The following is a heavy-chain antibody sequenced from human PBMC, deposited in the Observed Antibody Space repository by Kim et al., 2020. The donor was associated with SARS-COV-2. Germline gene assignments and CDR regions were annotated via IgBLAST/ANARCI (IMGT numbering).Heavy chain of an antibody. V-gene: IGHV3-21*01. J-gene: IGHJ4*02. CDR1: GFKFSSYD. CDR2: ISRNERDI. CDR3: ARDLIHISGLYGAPPGY. D-gene: IGHD6-19*01. Sequence: GGSLRLSCVTSGFKFSSYDMKWVRQAPGKGLEWVSSISRNERDIHYADSVKGRFAISRDNAKNSLFLQMNSLRVEDTAVYFCARDLIHISGLYGAPPGYWGQGTVVAVSS.